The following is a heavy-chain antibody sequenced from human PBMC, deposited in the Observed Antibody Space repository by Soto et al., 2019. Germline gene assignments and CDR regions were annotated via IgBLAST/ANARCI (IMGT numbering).Heavy chain of an antibody. CDR3: ARDLDYGDYYYYYGMDV. CDR1: GFTFSSYW. D-gene: IGHD4-17*01. Sequence: GGSLRLSCAASGFTFSSYWMSWVRQAPGKGLEWVANIKQDGSEKYYVDSVKGRFTISRDNAKNSLYLQMNSLRAEDTAVYYCARDLDYGDYYYYYGMDVWGQGTTVNVSS. J-gene: IGHJ6*02. V-gene: IGHV3-7*01. CDR2: IKQDGSEK.